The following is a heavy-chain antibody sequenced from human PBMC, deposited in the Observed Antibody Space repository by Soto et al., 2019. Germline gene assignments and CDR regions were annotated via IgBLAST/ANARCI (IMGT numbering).Heavy chain of an antibody. CDR2: IYYDGSNE. CDR1: GFTFSNHG. Sequence: QVQLVESGGGVVQPGRSLRLSCAASGFTFSNHGMHWVRQAPGKGLEWVARIYYDGSNEYYADSVKGRFTISRDDSKNTVYLQMSSVRVEDTAVYYCARGRGSGSSYQLDCWGQGTLVTVSS. J-gene: IGHJ4*02. D-gene: IGHD1-26*01. CDR3: ARGRGSGSSYQLDC. V-gene: IGHV3-33*01.